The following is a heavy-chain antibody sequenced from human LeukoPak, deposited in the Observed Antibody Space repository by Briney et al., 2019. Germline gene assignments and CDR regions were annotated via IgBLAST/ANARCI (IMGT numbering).Heavy chain of an antibody. CDR3: ARETVERSDYYGSGNAYYQYMDV. Sequence: SETRSLTCTVSGGSIRNYYWCWIRRRPGKGLEGMGYIYYSSINDYNPSFKSRVTMSIDTSKNQFSLKLSSVTAADTAVYYCARETVERSDYYGSGNAYYQYMDVWGKGTTVTISS. J-gene: IGHJ6*03. CDR1: GGSIRNYY. CDR2: IYYSSIN. D-gene: IGHD3-10*01. V-gene: IGHV4-59*01.